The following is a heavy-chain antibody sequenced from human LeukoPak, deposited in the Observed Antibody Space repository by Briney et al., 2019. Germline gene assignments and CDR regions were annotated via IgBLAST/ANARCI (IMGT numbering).Heavy chain of an antibody. V-gene: IGHV1-2*02. CDR3: ARAAAAMVTGWYFDL. CDR1: GYTFTGYY. Sequence: ASVKVSCKASGYTFTGYYMHWVRQAPGQGLEWMGWIDPNSGGTNYAQKFQGRVTMTRDTSISTAYMELSRLRSDDTAVYYCARAAAAMVTGWYFDLWGRGTLVTVSS. J-gene: IGHJ2*01. CDR2: IDPNSGGT. D-gene: IGHD5-18*01.